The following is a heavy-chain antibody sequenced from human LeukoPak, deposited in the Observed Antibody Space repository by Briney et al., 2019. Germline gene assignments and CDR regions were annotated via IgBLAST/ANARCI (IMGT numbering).Heavy chain of an antibody. J-gene: IGHJ4*02. Sequence: GGSLRLSCAASGFTVSSNYMSWVRQAPGKGLEWVSVIYSGGSTYYADSVKGRFTISRDNAKNTVYLQMNSLRAEDTAVYYCVSFYETYWGRGTLVTVSS. V-gene: IGHV3-53*01. CDR3: VSFYETY. CDR2: IYSGGST. D-gene: IGHD2/OR15-2a*01. CDR1: GFTVSSNY.